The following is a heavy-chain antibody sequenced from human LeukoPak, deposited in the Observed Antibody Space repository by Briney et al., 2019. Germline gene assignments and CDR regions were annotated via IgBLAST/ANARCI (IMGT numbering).Heavy chain of an antibody. CDR2: IIPIFGTA. Sequence: ASVKVSCKASGGTFSSYAISWVRQAPGQGLEWMGGIIPIFGTANYAQKFQGRVTITADKSTSTAYMEISSLRSEDTAVYYCARGNDGSGSPSYYFYYMDVWGKGTTVTISS. CDR3: ARGNDGSGSPSYYFYYMDV. CDR1: GGTFSSYA. V-gene: IGHV1-69*06. J-gene: IGHJ6*03. D-gene: IGHD3-10*01.